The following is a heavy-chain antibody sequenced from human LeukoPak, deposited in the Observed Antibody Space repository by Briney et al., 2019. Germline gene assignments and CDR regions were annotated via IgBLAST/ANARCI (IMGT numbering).Heavy chain of an antibody. D-gene: IGHD5-24*01. CDR3: ARGDGYNSDYFDY. CDR1: GFTFSSYW. V-gene: IGHV3-7*01. CDR2: IKQDGSEK. J-gene: IGHJ4*02. Sequence: GGSLRLSCAASGFTFSSYWMSWVRQAPGKGLEWVANIKQDGSEKYYVDSVKGRFTISRDNAKNSLYLQINSLRAEDTAVYYCARGDGYNSDYFDYWGQGTLVTVSS.